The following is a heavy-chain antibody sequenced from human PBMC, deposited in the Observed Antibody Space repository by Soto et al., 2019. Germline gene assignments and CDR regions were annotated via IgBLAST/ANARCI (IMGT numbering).Heavy chain of an antibody. Sequence: EVQLLESGGGLVQPGGSLRLSCAASGFIFSSYAMTWVRQGPGRGPEWVSVISSTGSTTYYADSVKGRFTISRDNSKNTLFLQMNSLRGDDTAVYYCATSPHYYGSGSAPGRRFDYWGQGTLVTVSS. CDR3: ATSPHYYGSGSAPGRRFDY. CDR2: ISSTGSTT. J-gene: IGHJ4*02. CDR1: GFIFSSYA. V-gene: IGHV3-23*01. D-gene: IGHD3-10*01.